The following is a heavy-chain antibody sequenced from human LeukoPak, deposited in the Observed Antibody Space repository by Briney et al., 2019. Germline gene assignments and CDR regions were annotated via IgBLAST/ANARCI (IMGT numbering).Heavy chain of an antibody. CDR3: IVTKVSAAAFDI. V-gene: IGHV3-30*02. D-gene: IGHD2/OR15-2a*01. CDR2: ILYDASNK. J-gene: IGHJ3*02. CDR1: GFTFSSYV. Sequence: GGSLRLSRTASGFTFSSYVMHWVRQAPGKGLEWVAFILYDASNKYYADSVKGRFTISRDNSKNTLYLQMNSLRAEDTAVYLVIVTKVSAAAFDIWGQGTMVTVSS.